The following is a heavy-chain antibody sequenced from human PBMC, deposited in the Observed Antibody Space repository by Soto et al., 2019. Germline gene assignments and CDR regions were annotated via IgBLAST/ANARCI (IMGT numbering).Heavy chain of an antibody. V-gene: IGHV4-34*01. CDR1: GGSFSGYY. J-gene: IGHJ4*02. D-gene: IGHD3-10*01. CDR3: ASKVGYYGSGSYIYFDY. CDR2: INHSGST. Sequence: PSETLSLTCAVYGGSFSGYYWSWIRQPPGKGLEWIGEINHSGSTDYNPSLKSRVTISVDTSKNQFSLKLSSVTAADTAVYYCASKVGYYGSGSYIYFDYWGQGTLVTVSS.